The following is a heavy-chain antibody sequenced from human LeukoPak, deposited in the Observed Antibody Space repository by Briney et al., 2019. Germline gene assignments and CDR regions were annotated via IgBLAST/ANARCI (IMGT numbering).Heavy chain of an antibody. CDR2: VNPRNGNT. V-gene: IGHV1-8*03. J-gene: IGHJ4*02. Sequence: ASVTVSCKTSGYTFINYNINWVRQATGQGLEWMGWVNPRNGNTGYLQKFQGRLTIARDTSKDTVYMDLDSLTSEDTAVYYCARGVPIGYCSYGVCYPPYYFDYWGQGTLVTASS. D-gene: IGHD2-8*01. CDR3: ARGVPIGYCSYGVCYPPYYFDY. CDR1: GYTFINYN.